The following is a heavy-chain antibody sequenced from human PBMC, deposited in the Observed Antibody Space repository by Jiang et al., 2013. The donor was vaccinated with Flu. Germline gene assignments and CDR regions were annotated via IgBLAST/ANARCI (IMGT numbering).Heavy chain of an antibody. V-gene: IGHV4-59*11. J-gene: IGHJ3*02. D-gene: IGHD2-2*01. CDR3: AKFPISILVVVHDAFDI. CDR1: GGSFTDHY. Sequence: PGLVKPSETLSLTCTVSGGSFTDHYWAWIRQPPGKGLEWIGYVHSSGSTSYNPSLQRRVSVSLDTSQSQFSLRLTSVTGTDTAVYYCAKFPISILVVVHDAFDIWGQGTMVTVSS. CDR2: VHSSGST.